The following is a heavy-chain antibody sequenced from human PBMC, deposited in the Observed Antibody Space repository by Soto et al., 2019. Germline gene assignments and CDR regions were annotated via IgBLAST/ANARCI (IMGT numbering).Heavy chain of an antibody. CDR2: ISYDGNSQ. V-gene: IGHV3-30-3*01. Sequence: QVQLVESGGGVVQPGRSLRLSCAASGFTFSSNAMHWVRQAPGKGLEWVALISYDGNSQYYADSVKGRFTISRDNSKNTLYLQMSSLRAEDTAVYYCARDAFYYGSRRLTSINYWGQGTLVTVPS. CDR1: GFTFSSNA. J-gene: IGHJ4*02. D-gene: IGHD3-10*01. CDR3: ARDAFYYGSRRLTSINY.